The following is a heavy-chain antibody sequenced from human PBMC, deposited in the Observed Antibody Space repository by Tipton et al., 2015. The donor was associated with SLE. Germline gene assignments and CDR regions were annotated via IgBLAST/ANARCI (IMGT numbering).Heavy chain of an antibody. Sequence: TLSLTCTVSDYSISSGYYWGWIRQPPGKGLEWIGSIYHSVSTYYNPSLKSRVTISVDTSKNQFSLKLSSVTAADTAVYYCARPRIAAADDAFDIWGQGTMVTVSS. CDR3: ARPRIAAADDAFDI. D-gene: IGHD6-13*01. V-gene: IGHV4-38-2*02. J-gene: IGHJ3*02. CDR1: DYSISSGYY. CDR2: IYHSVST.